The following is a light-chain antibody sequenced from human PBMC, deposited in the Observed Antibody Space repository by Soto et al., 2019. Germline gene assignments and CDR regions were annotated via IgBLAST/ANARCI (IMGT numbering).Light chain of an antibody. CDR2: KAS. V-gene: IGKV1-5*03. Sequence: DIQMTQSPSTLSASVGDRVTITCRASQSISSWLAWYQQKPGTAPNLLIYKASTLQGGVPSRFSGSGSGTEFTLTISSLQPDDSPIYYCQQYSDNWTFGQGTKVEIK. CDR3: QQYSDNWT. J-gene: IGKJ1*01. CDR1: QSISSW.